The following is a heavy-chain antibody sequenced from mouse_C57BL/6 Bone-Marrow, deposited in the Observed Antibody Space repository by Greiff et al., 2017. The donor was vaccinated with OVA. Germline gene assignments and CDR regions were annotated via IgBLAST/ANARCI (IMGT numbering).Heavy chain of an antibody. Sequence: EVKLMESGTVLARPGASVKMSCKTSGYTFTSYWMHWVKQRPGQGLEWIGAIYPGNSDTSYNQKFKGKAKLTAVTSASTAYMELSSLTNEDSAVYYCTGCNYFFMDYWGQGTSVTVSS. CDR3: TGCNYFFMDY. D-gene: IGHD2-1*01. V-gene: IGHV1-5*01. CDR2: IYPGNSDT. CDR1: GYTFTSYW. J-gene: IGHJ4*01.